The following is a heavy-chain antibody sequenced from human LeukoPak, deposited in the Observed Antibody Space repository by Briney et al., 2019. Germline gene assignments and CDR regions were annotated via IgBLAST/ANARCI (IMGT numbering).Heavy chain of an antibody. D-gene: IGHD2-15*01. Sequence: GGSLRLSCAASGFTFSNYAMQWVRQAPGKGLEFVAAISSNGGSTYYANSVKGRSTISRDNSKNTLYLQVGSLRAEDMAVYYCARRCSGGSCYNLDYWGQGTLVTVSS. V-gene: IGHV3-64*01. CDR1: GFTFSNYA. J-gene: IGHJ4*02. CDR2: ISSNGGST. CDR3: ARRCSGGSCYNLDY.